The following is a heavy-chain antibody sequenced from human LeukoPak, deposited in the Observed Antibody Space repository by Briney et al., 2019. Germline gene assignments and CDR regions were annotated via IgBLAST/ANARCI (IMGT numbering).Heavy chain of an antibody. J-gene: IGHJ5*02. Sequence: GGSLRLSCAASGFTFSSYSMNWVRQAPGKGLEWVSYISSSSSTIYYADSVKGRFTISRDNSKNTLYLQMNSLRAEDTAVYHCARGHQWELLFDPWGQGTLVTVSS. CDR1: GFTFSSYS. CDR3: ARGHQWELLFDP. D-gene: IGHD1-26*01. V-gene: IGHV3-48*01. CDR2: ISSSSSTI.